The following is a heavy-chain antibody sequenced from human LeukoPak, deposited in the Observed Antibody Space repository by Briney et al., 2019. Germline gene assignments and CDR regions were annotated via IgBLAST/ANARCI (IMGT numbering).Heavy chain of an antibody. Sequence: PGGSLRLSCAASGFTFSSYAMSWVRQAPGKGLEWVSAISGSGGSTYYADSVKGRFTISRDNSKNTLYLQMNSLRAEDTAVYYCAARSSTSCYACYYYYGMDVWGQGTTVTVSS. CDR2: ISGSGGST. D-gene: IGHD2-2*01. CDR1: GFTFSSYA. J-gene: IGHJ6*02. CDR3: AARSSTSCYACYYYYGMDV. V-gene: IGHV3-23*01.